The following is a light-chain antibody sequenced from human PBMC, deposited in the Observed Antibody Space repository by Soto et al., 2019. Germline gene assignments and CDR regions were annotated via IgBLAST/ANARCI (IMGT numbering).Light chain of an antibody. J-gene: IGLJ2*01. V-gene: IGLV2-14*01. Sequence: QSALTQPASVSGSPGQSITISCTGTSSDVGGYNYVSWYQQHPGKAPKLMIYEVSNRPSGVSNRFSGSKSGNTASLTISGLQAEDEADYYCISYTNSGTPDVVFGGGTKVTVL. CDR3: ISYTNSGTPDVV. CDR2: EVS. CDR1: SSDVGGYNY.